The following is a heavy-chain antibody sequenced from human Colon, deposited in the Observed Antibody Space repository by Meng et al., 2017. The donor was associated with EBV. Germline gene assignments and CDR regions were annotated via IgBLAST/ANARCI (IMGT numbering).Heavy chain of an antibody. CDR2: INTHTGNP. J-gene: IGHJ2*01. Sequence: VELWKSWSDLKESGDLMKVSCKASGYTFINYAINWVRQAPGQGLEWMGWINTHTGNPTYGQGFTGRFVLSSDTSVSTANLQISSLKAEDTAVYYCARGGPYPDSSGFHWYFDLWGRGTLVTVSS. V-gene: IGHV7-4-1*02. CDR3: ARGGPYPDSSGFHWYFDL. D-gene: IGHD3-22*01. CDR1: GYTFINYA.